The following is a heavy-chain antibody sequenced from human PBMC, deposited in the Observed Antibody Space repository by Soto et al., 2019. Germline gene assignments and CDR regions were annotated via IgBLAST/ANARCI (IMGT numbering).Heavy chain of an antibody. CDR2: INAGNGNT. CDR1: GYTFTSYA. Sequence: QVQLVQSGAEVKKPGASVKVSCKASGYTFTSYAMHWVRQAPGQRLEWMGWINAGNGNTKYSQKFQGRVTITRDTSASTAYMELSSLRSEDTAVYYSARDSDSGWLRLGPYYYYYGMDVWGQGTTVTVSS. D-gene: IGHD5-12*01. V-gene: IGHV1-3*01. J-gene: IGHJ6*02. CDR3: ARDSDSGWLRLGPYYYYYGMDV.